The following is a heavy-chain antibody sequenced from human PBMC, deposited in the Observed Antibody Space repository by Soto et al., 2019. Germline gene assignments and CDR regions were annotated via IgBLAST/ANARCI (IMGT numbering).Heavy chain of an antibody. J-gene: IGHJ3*02. Sequence: SETLSLTCTVSGGSISSYYWSWIRQPPGKGLEWIGYIYYSGSTNYNPPLKSRVTISVDTSKNQFSLKLSSVTAADTAVYYCARALPLLRLRSSFDIWGQGTMVTVSS. CDR2: IYYSGST. D-gene: IGHD3-22*01. V-gene: IGHV4-59*01. CDR1: GGSISSYY. CDR3: ARALPLLRLRSSFDI.